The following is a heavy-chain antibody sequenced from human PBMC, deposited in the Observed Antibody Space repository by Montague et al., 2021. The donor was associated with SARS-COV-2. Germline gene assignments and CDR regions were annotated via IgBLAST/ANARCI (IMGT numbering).Heavy chain of an antibody. J-gene: IGHJ6*02. V-gene: IGHV3-74*01. Sequence: SLRLSCAASDFTFRSYWMHWVRQAPGKGLDWVSRINVNGSATSYADSVKGRFTISRDNAKNTLYLQMNSLRDEDTAVYYCARLGQWQRGVMDVWGQGTTVTVSS. CDR3: ARLGQWQRGVMDV. CDR1: DFTFRSYW. CDR2: INVNGSAT. D-gene: IGHD7-27*01.